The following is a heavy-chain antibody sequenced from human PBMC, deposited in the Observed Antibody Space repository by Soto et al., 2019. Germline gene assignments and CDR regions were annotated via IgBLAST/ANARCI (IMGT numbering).Heavy chain of an antibody. Sequence: QVQLVQSGAEVKKPGSSVKVSCKASGGTFSSYAISWVRQAPGPGLEWMGGLIPISGTANYAQKFQGRVTITADESTSTAYMELSSLRSEDTAVYYCARSQGSSTSLEIYYYYYYGMDVWGQGTTVTVSS. CDR1: GGTFSSYA. CDR2: LIPISGTA. V-gene: IGHV1-69*01. CDR3: ARSQGSSTSLEIYYYYYYGMDV. D-gene: IGHD2-2*01. J-gene: IGHJ6*02.